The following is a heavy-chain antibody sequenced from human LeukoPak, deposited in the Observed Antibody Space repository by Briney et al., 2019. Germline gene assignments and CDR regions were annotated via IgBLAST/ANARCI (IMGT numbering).Heavy chain of an antibody. CDR2: ISGSGDNT. J-gene: IGHJ4*02. V-gene: IGHV3-23*01. Sequence: PGGSLRLSCAASGFSFSSYAMSWVRQAPGKGLEWVSSISGSGDNTYYAESVKGRFTISRDNSKNTLFLQMNSLRAEDTAVFYCAKRSGYTTGWFSDFWGQGTLVTVSS. CDR3: AKRSGYTTGWFSDF. D-gene: IGHD6-19*01. CDR1: GFSFSSYA.